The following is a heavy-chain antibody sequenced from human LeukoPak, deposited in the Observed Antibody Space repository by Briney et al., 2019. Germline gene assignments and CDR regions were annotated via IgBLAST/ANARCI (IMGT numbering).Heavy chain of an antibody. CDR2: INPNSGGT. Sequence: ASVKVSCKTSGYSFTDYYMHWVRQAPGQGLDWMGWINPNSGGTSSAQKFQGRVTMTRDTSITTVYMEVSWLTSDDTAIYYCARADRLHGGPYLIGPWGQGTLVTVSS. CDR1: GYSFTDYY. CDR3: ARADRLHGGPYLIGP. V-gene: IGHV1-2*02. J-gene: IGHJ5*02. D-gene: IGHD2-21*01.